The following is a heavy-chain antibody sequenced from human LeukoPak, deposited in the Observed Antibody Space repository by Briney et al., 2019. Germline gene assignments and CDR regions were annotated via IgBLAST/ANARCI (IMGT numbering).Heavy chain of an antibody. CDR3: ARGQPYYYDNSGYSSSGYMDV. Sequence: PSETLSLTCAVSGYSISSGYYWSWIRQPPGKGLEWIGYIYYSGSTYYNPSLKSRVTISVDTSKNQFSLKLSSVTAADTAVYYCARGQPYYYDNSGYSSSGYMDVWGKGTTVTVSS. J-gene: IGHJ6*03. CDR2: IYYSGST. CDR1: GYSISSGYY. V-gene: IGHV4-30-4*08. D-gene: IGHD3-22*01.